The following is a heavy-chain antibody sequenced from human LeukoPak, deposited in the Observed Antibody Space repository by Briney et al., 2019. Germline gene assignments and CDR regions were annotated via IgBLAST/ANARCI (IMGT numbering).Heavy chain of an antibody. CDR2: IKEDGSEK. Sequence: GGSLRLSCTASGFTLSNHWMSWVRQAPGKGLEWVANIKEDGSEKYYVDSVKGRFTISRDNAKNSLYLHMNSLRAEDTAVYYCASSYAGHSHYWGQGTLVTVSS. CDR1: GFTLSNHW. D-gene: IGHD4-23*01. J-gene: IGHJ4*02. CDR3: ASSYAGHSHY. V-gene: IGHV3-7*01.